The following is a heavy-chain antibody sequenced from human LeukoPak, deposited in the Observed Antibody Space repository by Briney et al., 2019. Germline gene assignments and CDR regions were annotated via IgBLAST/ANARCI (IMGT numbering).Heavy chain of an antibody. CDR2: ISVYNGNT. Sequence: ASVTLSFTGSGYSFTICGISWVRQAPGQGLGLMGLISVYNGNTNYAQKLQGRVTMTTDTSTSTDYMELRRLRPDDTAVYYCARDLDYCSGGSCGKTGYWGQGTLVTVSS. D-gene: IGHD2-15*01. CDR1: GYSFTICG. CDR3: ARDLDYCSGGSCGKTGY. J-gene: IGHJ4*02. V-gene: IGHV1-18*01.